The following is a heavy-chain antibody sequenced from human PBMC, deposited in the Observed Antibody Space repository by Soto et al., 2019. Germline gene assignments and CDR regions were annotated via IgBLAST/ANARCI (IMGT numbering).Heavy chain of an antibody. D-gene: IGHD3-22*01. V-gene: IGHV3-7*01. CDR3: ARDRYYYDSSGYYVDY. CDR2: IKQDGSEK. Sequence: GSLRLSCAASGFTFSSYWMSWVRQAPGKGLEWVANIKQDGSEKYYVDSVKGRFTISRDNAKNSLYLQMNSLRAEDTAVYYCARDRYYYDSSGYYVDYWGQGTLVTVPQ. CDR1: GFTFSSYW. J-gene: IGHJ4*02.